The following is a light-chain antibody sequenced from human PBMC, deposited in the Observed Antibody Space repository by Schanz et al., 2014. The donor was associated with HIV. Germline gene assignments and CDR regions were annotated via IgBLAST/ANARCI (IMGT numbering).Light chain of an antibody. J-gene: IGLJ3*02. Sequence: QSVLTQPPSASGTPGQRVTISCSGSSSNIGTNTVNWYQQLPGTAPKLLIYSNSQRPSGVPDRFSGSQSGTSASLAISGLQSEDESEFFCATWDDSLDGWVFGGGTKLTVL. CDR2: SNS. CDR1: SSNIGTNT. CDR3: ATWDDSLDGWV. V-gene: IGLV1-44*01.